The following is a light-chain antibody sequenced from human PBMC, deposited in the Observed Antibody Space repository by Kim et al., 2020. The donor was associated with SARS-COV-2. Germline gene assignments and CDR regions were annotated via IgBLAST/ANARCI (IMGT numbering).Light chain of an antibody. Sequence: SITISCTGTSSDVGGYNYVSWYQQHPGKAPKLMIYDVSNRPSGVSNRFSGSNSGNTASLTISGLQAEDEADYYCSSYTSSSTLGVVFGGGTQLTVL. CDR1: SSDVGGYNY. V-gene: IGLV2-14*03. J-gene: IGLJ2*01. CDR2: DVS. CDR3: SSYTSSSTLGVV.